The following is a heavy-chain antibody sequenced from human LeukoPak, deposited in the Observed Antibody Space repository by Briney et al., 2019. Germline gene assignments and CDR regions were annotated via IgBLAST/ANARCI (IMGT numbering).Heavy chain of an antibody. J-gene: IGHJ3*02. CDR1: GFTFSSYA. Sequence: GGSLRLSCAASGFTFSSYAMSWVRQAPGKGLEGVSAISGSGDSTYYADSVKGRFTISRDNSKNTLYLQMNSLRAEDTAVYYCAKDQGGGGSYPPDAFDIWGQGTMVTVSS. V-gene: IGHV3-23*01. CDR3: AKDQGGGGSYPPDAFDI. CDR2: ISGSGDST. D-gene: IGHD1-26*01.